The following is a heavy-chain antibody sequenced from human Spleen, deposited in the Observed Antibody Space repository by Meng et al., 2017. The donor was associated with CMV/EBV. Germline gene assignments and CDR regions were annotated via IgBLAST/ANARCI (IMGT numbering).Heavy chain of an antibody. J-gene: IGHJ6*02. D-gene: IGHD3-22*01. CDR1: GYTFSDYY. CDR2: IIPIFGTA. V-gene: IGHV1-69*05. CDR3: ATALITMIVAAPMDV. Sequence: SVKVSCKASGYTFSDYYIHWVRQAPGQGLEWMGGIIPIFGTANYAQKFQGRVTITTDESTSTAYMELSSLRSEDTAVYYCATALITMIVAAPMDVWGQGTTVTVSS.